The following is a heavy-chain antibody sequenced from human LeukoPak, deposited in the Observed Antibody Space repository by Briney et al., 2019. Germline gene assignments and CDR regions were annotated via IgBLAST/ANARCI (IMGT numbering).Heavy chain of an antibody. Sequence: SETLSLTCTVSGGSISSGGYYWSWIRQHPGKGLEWIGYIYYSGSTYYNPSLKSRVTISVDTSKNQFSLKLSSVTAADTAVYYCARLKYGTASTQWDFDYWGQGTLVTVSS. CDR2: IYYSGST. J-gene: IGHJ4*02. CDR1: GGSISSGGYY. CDR3: ARLKYGTASTQWDFDY. D-gene: IGHD2-21*02. V-gene: IGHV4-31*03.